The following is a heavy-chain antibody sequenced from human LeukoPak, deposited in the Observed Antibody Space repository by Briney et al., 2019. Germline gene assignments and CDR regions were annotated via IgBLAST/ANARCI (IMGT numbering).Heavy chain of an antibody. D-gene: IGHD3-22*01. CDR1: GYTFTSYG. CDR2: ISAYNGNT. Sequence: VASVTVSCKASGYTFTSYGMSWVRQAPGQGLEWMGWISAYNGNTNYAQKLQGRVTMTTDTSTSTAYMEQRSLRSDATAVYYCARGRGASTMLVVETPSNWFDPWGQGTLVTVSS. CDR3: ARGRGASTMLVVETPSNWFDP. J-gene: IGHJ5*02. V-gene: IGHV1-18*01.